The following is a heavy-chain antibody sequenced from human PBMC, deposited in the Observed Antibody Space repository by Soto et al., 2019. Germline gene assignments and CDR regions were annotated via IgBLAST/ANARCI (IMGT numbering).Heavy chain of an antibody. Sequence: SETLFLTCSVSGAIVTSGENNCSRFRQPPGKGLEWLVYIYLSVVTSYTPALKSRVTLSLDRPNSQVSLKLRSVTASDTGLYFWVRDLAHDYTCNFWGHGTLASVSS. D-gene: IGHD3-16*01. CDR3: VRDLAHDYTCNF. J-gene: IGHJ3*01. CDR2: IYLSVVT. V-gene: IGHV4-30-4*08. CDR1: GAIVTSGENN.